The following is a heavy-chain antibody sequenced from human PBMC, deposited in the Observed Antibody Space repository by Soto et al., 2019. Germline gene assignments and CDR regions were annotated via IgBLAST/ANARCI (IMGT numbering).Heavy chain of an antibody. V-gene: IGHV3-30*18. Sequence: PGGSLRLAGAASGFTFSSYGMHWVRQSPGKGLEGVAVISYDLSNKYYADSVKGLFTISRDNSKNTLYLQMNSLRAEDTAVYYCAKDGEEYSSYGYYYYYGMDVWGQGTTVTVSS. D-gene: IGHD6-6*01. CDR2: ISYDLSNK. CDR1: GFTFSSYG. CDR3: AKDGEEYSSYGYYYYYGMDV. J-gene: IGHJ6*02.